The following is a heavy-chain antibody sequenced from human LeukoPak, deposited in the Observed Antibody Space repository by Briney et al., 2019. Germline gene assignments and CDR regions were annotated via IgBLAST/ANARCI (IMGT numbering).Heavy chain of an antibody. J-gene: IGHJ4*02. Sequence: PGGSLRLSCAASGFTFSSYSMNWVRQAPGKGLEWVSSISSSSSYIYYADSVKGRFTISRDNAKNSLYLQMNSLRAEDTAVYYCAGVGNDYWSGSYGYWGQGTLVTVSS. D-gene: IGHD3-3*01. CDR2: ISSSSSYI. V-gene: IGHV3-21*01. CDR1: GFTFSSYS. CDR3: AGVGNDYWSGSYGY.